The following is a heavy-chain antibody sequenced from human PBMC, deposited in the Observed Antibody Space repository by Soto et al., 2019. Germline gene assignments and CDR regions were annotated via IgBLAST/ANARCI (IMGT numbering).Heavy chain of an antibody. J-gene: IGHJ4*02. CDR2: IKSKADGGTT. Sequence: EVQLVESGGGLVKPGGSLRLSCAASGFTFNNAWMNWVRQAPGKGLEWVGRIKSKADGGTTDYSAAVKGRFTISRDDSENTLYLQMNSLKTEDTTVYYRTTHLSWILSYWGQGTLVTVSS. D-gene: IGHD3-16*02. V-gene: IGHV3-15*07. CDR3: TTHLSWILSY. CDR1: GFTFNNAW.